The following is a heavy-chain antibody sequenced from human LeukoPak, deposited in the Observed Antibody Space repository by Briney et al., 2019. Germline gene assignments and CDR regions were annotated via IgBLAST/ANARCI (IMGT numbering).Heavy chain of an antibody. Sequence: PSETLSLTCTVSGGSISSGDYYWSWIRQPPGRGLEWIGYIYYSGSTYYNPSLKSRTTISVDTSENQFSLKLSSVTAADTAVYFCAGGKFEFDFWGQGTLVTVSS. CDR2: IYYSGST. CDR1: GGSISSGDYY. CDR3: AGGKFEFDF. V-gene: IGHV4-30-4*01. D-gene: IGHD3-16*01. J-gene: IGHJ4*02.